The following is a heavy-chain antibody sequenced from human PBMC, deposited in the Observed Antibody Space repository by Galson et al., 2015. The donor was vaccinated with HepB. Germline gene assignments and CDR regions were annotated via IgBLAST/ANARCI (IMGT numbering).Heavy chain of an antibody. CDR3: AKAIGYYDTRGHFDY. V-gene: IGHV3-30*02. Sequence: SLRLSCAASGFTFSSYGMHWVRQAPGKGLEWVAFIRYDGSNKHYADSVQGRFTISRDNSKNTLYLQMNSLKAEDTAVYYCAKAIGYYDTRGHFDYWGQGTLVTVSS. D-gene: IGHD3-22*01. CDR2: IRYDGSNK. J-gene: IGHJ4*02. CDR1: GFTFSSYG.